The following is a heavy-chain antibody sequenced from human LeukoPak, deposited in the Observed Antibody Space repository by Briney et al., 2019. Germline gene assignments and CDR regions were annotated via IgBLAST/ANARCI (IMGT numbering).Heavy chain of an antibody. J-gene: IGHJ4*02. V-gene: IGHV3-48*02. D-gene: IGHD6-13*01. CDR1: GFTFGSYS. CDR3: ARDRSSSWFDY. Sequence: GGSLRLSCAASGFTFGSYSMNWVRQAPGKGLEWVSYISSSSSTIYYADSVKGRFTISRDNAKNSLYLQVNSLRDEDTAVYYCARDRSSSWFDYWGQGTLVTVSS. CDR2: ISSSSSTI.